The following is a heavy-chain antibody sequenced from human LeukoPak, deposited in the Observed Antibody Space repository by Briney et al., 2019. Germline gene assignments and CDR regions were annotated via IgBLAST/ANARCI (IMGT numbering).Heavy chain of an antibody. CDR3: AKHVIAVAGNNWFDP. D-gene: IGHD6-19*01. V-gene: IGHV3-30*18. J-gene: IGHJ5*02. CDR2: ISYDGSNK. Sequence: GRSLRLSCAASGLTFSSYGMHWVRQAPGKGLEWVAVISYDGSNKYYADSVKGRFTISRDNSKNTLYLQMNSLRAEDTAVYYCAKHVIAVAGNNWFDPWGQGTLVTVSS. CDR1: GLTFSSYG.